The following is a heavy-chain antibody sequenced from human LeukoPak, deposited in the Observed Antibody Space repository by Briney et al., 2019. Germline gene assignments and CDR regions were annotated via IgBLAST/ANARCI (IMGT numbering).Heavy chain of an antibody. Sequence: ASVKVSCKASGYSFTSFGITWVRQAPGQGLEWMGWIGGNSAYTNSAQKLQGRVAMTTDTSTNTAYMELRSLRSDDTAVYYCARGLNYYDSSGYDYWGEGTLVTVSS. D-gene: IGHD3-22*01. J-gene: IGHJ4*02. CDR2: IGGNSAYT. CDR1: GYSFTSFG. CDR3: ARGLNYYDSSGYDY. V-gene: IGHV1-18*01.